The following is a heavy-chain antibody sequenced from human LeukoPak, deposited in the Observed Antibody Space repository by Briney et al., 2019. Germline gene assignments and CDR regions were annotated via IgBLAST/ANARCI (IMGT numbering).Heavy chain of an antibody. CDR2: INHSGST. D-gene: IGHD5-18*01. J-gene: IGHJ4*02. Sequence: PSETLSLTCAVYGGSFSGYYWSWIRQPPGKGLEWIGEINHSGSTNYNPSLKSRVTISVDTSKNQFSLKLSSVTAADTAVYYCARKRGYSYGWGYWGQGTLVTVSS. V-gene: IGHV4-34*01. CDR3: ARKRGYSYGWGY. CDR1: GGSFSGYY.